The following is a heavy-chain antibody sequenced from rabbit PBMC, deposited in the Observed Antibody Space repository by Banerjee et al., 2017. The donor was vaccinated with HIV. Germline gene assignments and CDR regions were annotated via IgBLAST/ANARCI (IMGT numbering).Heavy chain of an antibody. V-gene: IGHV1S45*01. D-gene: IGHD6-1*01. J-gene: IGHJ4*01. CDR1: GFTLSSYW. CDR2: IGAGSSGTT. Sequence: QEQLVESGGGLVQPEGSLTLTCKASGFTLSSYWMWWVRQAPGKGLEWIACIGAGSSGTTYCASWAKGRFTISKTSSTTVTLQMTSLTAADTATYFCARDWADSNGYSYAYDLNLWGPGTLVTVS. CDR3: ARDWADSNGYSYAYDLNL.